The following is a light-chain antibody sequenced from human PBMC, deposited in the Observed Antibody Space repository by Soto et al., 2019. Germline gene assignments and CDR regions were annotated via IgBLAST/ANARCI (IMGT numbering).Light chain of an antibody. Sequence: QSVLTQPPSASGSPGQSVTISCTGTSNNDGGYNYVSWYQQHPGKAPKLMIYEVSKRPSGVPDRFSGSKSGNTASLTVSGLLAEVEADYDCSSYAGSNTFVFGTGTKVTVL. V-gene: IGLV2-8*01. CDR3: SSYAGSNTFV. CDR2: EVS. J-gene: IGLJ1*01. CDR1: SNNDGGYNY.